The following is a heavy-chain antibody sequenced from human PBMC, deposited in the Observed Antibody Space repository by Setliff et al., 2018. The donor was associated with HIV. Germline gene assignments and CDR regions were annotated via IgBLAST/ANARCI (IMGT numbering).Heavy chain of an antibody. Sequence: PGGSLRLSCAASGFTFRRFSMHWVRQAPGKALEWVSLIQGDGSRTYYADSVKGRFTISRDNRKNSLYLQMNSLTAEDTAVYYCVQGGLSSGWGSFWGQGTLVTVSS. CDR3: VQGGLSSGWGSF. D-gene: IGHD6-25*01. CDR2: IQGDGSRT. J-gene: IGHJ4*02. CDR1: GFTFRRFS. V-gene: IGHV3-43D*04.